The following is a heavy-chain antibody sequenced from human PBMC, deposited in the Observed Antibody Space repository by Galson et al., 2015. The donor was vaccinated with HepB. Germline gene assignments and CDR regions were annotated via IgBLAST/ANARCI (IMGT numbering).Heavy chain of an antibody. Sequence: SLRLSCAASGFTFDDYAMHWVRQAPGKGLEWVSGISWNSGSIGYADSVKGRFTISRNNAKNSLYLQMNSLRAEDTALYYCAKDSRGSSWYWGGFDYWGQGTLATVSS. CDR2: ISWNSGSI. CDR3: AKDSRGSSWYWGGFDY. CDR1: GFTFDDYA. J-gene: IGHJ4*02. D-gene: IGHD6-13*01. V-gene: IGHV3-9*01.